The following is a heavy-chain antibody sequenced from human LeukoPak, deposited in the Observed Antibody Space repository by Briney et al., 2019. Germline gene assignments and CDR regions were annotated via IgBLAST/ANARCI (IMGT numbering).Heavy chain of an antibody. CDR1: GGSFSGYY. J-gene: IGHJ4*02. CDR3: ARGNNSTGYFDY. V-gene: IGHV4-34*01. Sequence: SETLPLTCAVYGGSFSGYYWSWIRQPPGKGLEWIGEINHSGSTNYNPSLKSRVTISVDTSKNQFSLKLSSVTAADTAVYYCARGNNSTGYFDYWGQGTLVTVSS. D-gene: IGHD2/OR15-2a*01. CDR2: INHSGST.